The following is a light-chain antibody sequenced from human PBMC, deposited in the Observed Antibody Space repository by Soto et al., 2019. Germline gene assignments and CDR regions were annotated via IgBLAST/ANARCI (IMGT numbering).Light chain of an antibody. CDR1: QTISSW. V-gene: IGKV1-5*01. CDR3: QQYNNYWP. J-gene: IGKJ1*01. CDR2: DAS. Sequence: DIQMTQSPSTLSGSVGDRVTITCRASQTISSWLAWYQQKPGKAPKLLIYDASSLESGVPSRFSGSGSGTEFTLAISSLQPDDFATYYCQQYNNYWPFGQGTKV.